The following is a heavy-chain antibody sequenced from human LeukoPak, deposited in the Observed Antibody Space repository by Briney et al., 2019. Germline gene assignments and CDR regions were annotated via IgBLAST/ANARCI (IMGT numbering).Heavy chain of an antibody. D-gene: IGHD5-24*01. J-gene: IGHJ4*02. CDR3: AREGLKNVHNPLGY. Sequence: SETLSLTCTVSGGSISTFYWSWLRQPPGKQLEWIGYVYYSGSTNYNPSFKTRVTISVDTSKNQFSLKLTSVTAADTAVYYCAREGLKNVHNPLGYWGQGTLVTVPS. V-gene: IGHV4-59*12. CDR1: GGSISTFY. CDR2: VYYSGST.